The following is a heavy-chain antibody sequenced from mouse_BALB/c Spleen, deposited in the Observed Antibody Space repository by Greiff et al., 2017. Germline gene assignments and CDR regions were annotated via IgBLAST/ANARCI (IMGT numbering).Heavy chain of an antibody. Sequence: VQLQESGAELAKPGASVKMSCKASGYTFTSYWMHWVKQRPGQGLEWIGYINPSTGYTEYNQKFKDKATLTADKSSSTAYMQLSSLTSEDSAVCYCARYYYGSSYGFYYWGQGTTLTVSS. CDR1: GYTFTSYW. J-gene: IGHJ2*01. CDR3: ARYYYGSSYGFYY. V-gene: IGHV1-7*01. D-gene: IGHD1-1*01. CDR2: INPSTGYT.